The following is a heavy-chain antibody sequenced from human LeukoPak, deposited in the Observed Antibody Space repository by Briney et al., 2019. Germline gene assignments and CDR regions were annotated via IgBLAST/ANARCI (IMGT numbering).Heavy chain of an antibody. Sequence: ASVKVSCKASGYTFTDDFIHWVRQAPGQGLEWIGWVNSDSGGTKYARKFQGRVTMTRDTSISTAYMELSSLRSDDTAVFYCARGNIATRRGENWFDPWGQGTLVTVSS. CDR2: VNSDSGGT. J-gene: IGHJ5*02. D-gene: IGHD6-6*01. CDR1: GYTFTDDF. V-gene: IGHV1-2*02. CDR3: ARGNIATRRGENWFDP.